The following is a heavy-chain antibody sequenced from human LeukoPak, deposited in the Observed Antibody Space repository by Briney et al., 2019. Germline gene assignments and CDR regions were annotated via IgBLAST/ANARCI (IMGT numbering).Heavy chain of an antibody. CDR2: ISSSSSYI. V-gene: IGHV3-21*01. J-gene: IGHJ4*02. CDR3: ARGVGGSYPR. D-gene: IGHD1-26*01. Sequence: NTGGSLRLSCAASGFTFSSYSMNWVRQAPGKGLEWVSSISSSSSYIYCADSVKGRFTISRDNAKNSLYLQMNSLRAEDTAVYYCARGVGGSYPRWGQGTLVTVSS. CDR1: GFTFSSYS.